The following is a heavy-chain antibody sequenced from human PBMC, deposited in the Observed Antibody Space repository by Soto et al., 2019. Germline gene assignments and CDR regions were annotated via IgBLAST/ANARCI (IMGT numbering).Heavy chain of an antibody. D-gene: IGHD3-3*01. CDR1: GFTFSSYG. CDR3: AKVMRYYDFRSGYYEIGYYFDY. V-gene: IGHV3-30*18. J-gene: IGHJ4*02. CDR2: ISYDGSNK. Sequence: PGGSLRLSCAASGFTFSSYGMHWVRQAPGKGLEWVAVISYDGSNKYYADSVKGRFTISRDNSKNTLYLQMNSLRAEDTAVYYCAKVMRYYDFRSGYYEIGYYFDYWGQGTLVTVSS.